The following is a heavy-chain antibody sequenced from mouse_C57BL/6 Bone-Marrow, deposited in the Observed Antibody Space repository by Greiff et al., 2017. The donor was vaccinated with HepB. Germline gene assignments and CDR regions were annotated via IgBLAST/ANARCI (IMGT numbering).Heavy chain of an antibody. J-gene: IGHJ3*01. D-gene: IGHD1-1*01. CDR2: IYPGSGST. CDR1: GYTFTSYW. V-gene: IGHV1-55*01. CDR3: ARSDYGSSPCAY. Sequence: QVQLQQSGAELVKPGASVKMSCKASGYTFTSYWITWVKQRPGQGLEWIGDIYPGSGSTNYNEKFKSKATLTVDTSSSTAYMQLSSLTSEDSAVYYCARSDYGSSPCAYWGQGTLVTVSA.